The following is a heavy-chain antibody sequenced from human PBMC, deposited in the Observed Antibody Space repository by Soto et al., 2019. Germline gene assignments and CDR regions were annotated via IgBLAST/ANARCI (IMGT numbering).Heavy chain of an antibody. CDR2: MNPSSGYT. J-gene: IGHJ4*02. V-gene: IGHV1-8*01. Sequence: ASVKVSCKASGYTFTNYDINWVRQATGQGLEWMGWMNPSSGYTGYAQKFQGRVTMTWDTSISTAYMELSSLTSADTAVYYCARFVRHQLPTIDYLVQVALVTVSS. D-gene: IGHD1-26*01. CDR3: ARFVRHQLPTIDY. CDR1: GYTFTNYD.